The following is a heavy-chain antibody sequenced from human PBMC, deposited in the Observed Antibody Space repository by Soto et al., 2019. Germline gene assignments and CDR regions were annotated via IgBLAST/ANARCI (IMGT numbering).Heavy chain of an antibody. J-gene: IGHJ4*02. CDR3: ARGGQWDFLSDY. CDR1: GGTFSSYT. CDR2: VSAFNGNT. D-gene: IGHD1-26*01. V-gene: IGHV1-18*01. Sequence: GASVKVSCKASGGTFSSYTISWVRQAPGQGLEWMGLVSAFNGNTHYEQKLQGRVTLTTDTSTSTAYMELRSLSSDDTAVYFCARGGQWDFLSDYWGQGTLVTVSS.